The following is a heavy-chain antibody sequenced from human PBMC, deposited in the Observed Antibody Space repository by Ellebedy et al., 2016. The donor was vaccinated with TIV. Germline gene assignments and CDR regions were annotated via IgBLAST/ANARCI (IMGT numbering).Heavy chain of an antibody. D-gene: IGHD2-15*01. CDR2: INTNTGNP. CDR3: AREYCSGGRCYDVGTYGMDV. Sequence: ASVKVSCKASGYTFTSYAMNWVRQAPGQGLEWMGWINTNTGNPMYAQGFTGRFVFSLDTSVSTAYLQISSLKAEDTAVYYCAREYCSGGRCYDVGTYGMDVWGQGTTVTVSS. J-gene: IGHJ6*02. V-gene: IGHV7-4-1*02. CDR1: GYTFTSYA.